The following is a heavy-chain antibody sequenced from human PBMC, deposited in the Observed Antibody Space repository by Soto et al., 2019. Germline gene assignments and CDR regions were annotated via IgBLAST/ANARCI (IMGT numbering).Heavy chain of an antibody. J-gene: IGHJ2*01. CDR1: GGSIRTRTNY. Sequence: QVQLLESGPGLVKPSQTLSLTCSVSGGSIRTRTNYWSWIRQHPVKGLEWIASTYDSVNTYFNPSLASRTTISVDTFDDRFSLKVTSVTAADTAVYYCAGVVRVGDRRIWYFDLWGRGTLVTVSS. CDR3: AGVVRVGDRRIWYFDL. D-gene: IGHD2-2*01. CDR2: TYDSVNT. V-gene: IGHV4-31*03.